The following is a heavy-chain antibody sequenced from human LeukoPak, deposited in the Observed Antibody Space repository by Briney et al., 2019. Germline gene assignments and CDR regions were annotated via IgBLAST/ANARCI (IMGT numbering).Heavy chain of an antibody. CDR3: ARRLGKNWFDP. CDR1: GASISNYY. CDR2: IHSSGGS. D-gene: IGHD1-26*01. J-gene: IGHJ5*02. V-gene: IGHV4-4*09. Sequence: SETLSLTCTVSGASISNYYWSWIRQTPEKGLEWMGHIHSSGGSSYYPSLKSRVTISVDTSKNQFSLKLSSVTAADTAVYYCARRLGKNWFDPWGQGTLVTVSS.